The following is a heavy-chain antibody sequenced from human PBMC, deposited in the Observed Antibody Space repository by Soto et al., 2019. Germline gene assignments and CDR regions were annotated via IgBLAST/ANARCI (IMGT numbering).Heavy chain of an antibody. CDR3: ARGVVDSSGARFDY. V-gene: IGHV4-34*01. J-gene: IGHJ4*02. CDR2: INHSGST. Sequence: SETLSLTCAVYGGSFSGYYWTWIRQPPGTGLEWIGEINHSGSTNYNPSLKSRVTISVDTSKNQFSLKLTSVTAADTAVYYCARGVVDSSGARFDYWGQGILVTVSS. CDR1: GGSFSGYY. D-gene: IGHD6-19*01.